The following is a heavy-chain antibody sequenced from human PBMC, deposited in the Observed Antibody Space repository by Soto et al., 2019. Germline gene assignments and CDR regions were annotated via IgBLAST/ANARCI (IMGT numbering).Heavy chain of an antibody. J-gene: IGHJ4*02. Sequence: PSETLSLTCTVSGGSVSSGSYYWSWIRQSPGKGLEWIGNIYYSGGSNYNPSLKSRVTISVDTSKTQFSLRLTSVTAADTAIYYCAREPSYTYGFDYWGQGTLVTVSS. CDR1: GGSVSSGSYY. D-gene: IGHD5-18*01. CDR3: AREPSYTYGFDY. CDR2: IYYSGGS. V-gene: IGHV4-61*01.